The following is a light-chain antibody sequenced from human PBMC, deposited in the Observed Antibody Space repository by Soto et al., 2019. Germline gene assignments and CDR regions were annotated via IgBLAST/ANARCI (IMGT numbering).Light chain of an antibody. Sequence: DIVITQSPLSLPVTPVEAASISCMSSQILLHKNGNNYFNWYLQKPGQSPQLLIYMGFKRASGVPDRFSGSGSGTYFTLKISRVEAEDAGVYYCMKALQTPRTFGQGTKGDIK. J-gene: IGKJ1*01. CDR3: MKALQTPRT. V-gene: IGKV2-28*01. CDR2: MGF. CDR1: QILLHKNGNNY.